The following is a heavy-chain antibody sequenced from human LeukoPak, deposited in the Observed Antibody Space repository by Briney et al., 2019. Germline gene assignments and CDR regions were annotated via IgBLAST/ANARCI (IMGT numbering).Heavy chain of an antibody. J-gene: IGHJ4*02. V-gene: IGHV4-59*01. Sequence: PSETLSLTCTVSGGSISSYYWSWIRQPPGKGLEWIGYIYYSGSTNYNPSLKSRVTISVDTSKNQFSLKLSPVTAADTAVYYCARATMEYGYYYDFDYWGQGTLVTVSS. CDR3: ARATMEYGYYYDFDY. CDR2: IYYSGST. D-gene: IGHD3-22*01. CDR1: GGSISSYY.